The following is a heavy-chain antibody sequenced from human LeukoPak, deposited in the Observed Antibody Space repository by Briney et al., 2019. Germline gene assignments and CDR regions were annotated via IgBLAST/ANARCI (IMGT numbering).Heavy chain of an antibody. V-gene: IGHV3-23*01. Sequence: PGGSLRLSCAASGFTFSSYAMSWVRQAPGKGLEWGSGNSGSCGSTYYAGSVKGRFTISRDNSKNTLYLQMNSLRVEDTAVYYCAKNGGSQCYSHLDSWGQGTLVTVSS. CDR2: NSGSCGST. CDR3: AKNGGSQCYSHLDS. CDR1: GFTFSSYA. J-gene: IGHJ4*02. D-gene: IGHD2-15*01.